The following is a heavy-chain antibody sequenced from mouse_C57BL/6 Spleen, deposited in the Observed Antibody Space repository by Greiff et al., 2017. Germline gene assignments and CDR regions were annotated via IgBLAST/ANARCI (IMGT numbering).Heavy chain of an antibody. CDR1: GFTFSDYG. Sequence: EVQGVESGGGLVKPGGSLKLSCAASGFTFSDYGLHWVRQAPEKGLEWVAYISSGSSTIYYADTVKGRFTISRDNAKNTLFLQMTSLRSEDTAMYYCARAGGSSNGFAYWGQGALVTVSA. J-gene: IGHJ3*01. CDR2: ISSGSSTI. D-gene: IGHD1-1*01. CDR3: ARAGGSSNGFAY. V-gene: IGHV5-17*01.